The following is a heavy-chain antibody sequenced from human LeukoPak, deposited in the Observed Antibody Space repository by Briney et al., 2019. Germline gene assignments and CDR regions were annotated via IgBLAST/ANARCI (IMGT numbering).Heavy chain of an antibody. CDR3: ARAADDYGDYYFDY. CDR1: GYTFTGYY. V-gene: IGHV1-2*02. J-gene: IGHJ4*02. D-gene: IGHD4-17*01. Sequence: GESLKISCKGSGYTFTGYYMHWVRQAPGQGLGWMGWINPNSGGTNYAQKFQGRVTMTRNTSISTAYMELSSLRSEDTAVYYCARAADDYGDYYFDYWGQGTLVTVSS. CDR2: INPNSGGT.